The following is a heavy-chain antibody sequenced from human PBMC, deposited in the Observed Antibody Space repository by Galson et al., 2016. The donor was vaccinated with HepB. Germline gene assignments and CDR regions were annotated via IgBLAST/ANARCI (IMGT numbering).Heavy chain of an antibody. CDR2: IDHYGRT. D-gene: IGHD6-13*01. CDR1: GGSFSNYY. Sequence: SETLSLTCAVYGGSFSNYYWTWIRQPPGKGLEWIGDIDHYGRTNYNPSLKSRVTISLHASENQFSLQLNSVTAADTAVYYCASPWGQQLVDYWGQGTLVTVSS. J-gene: IGHJ4*02. V-gene: IGHV4-34*01. CDR3: ASPWGQQLVDY.